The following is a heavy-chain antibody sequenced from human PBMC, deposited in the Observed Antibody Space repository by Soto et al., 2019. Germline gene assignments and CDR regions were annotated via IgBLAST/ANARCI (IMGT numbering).Heavy chain of an antibody. Sequence: SGGSRRLSWAGSGFTLSSYAMHWVRQAPGEGLEWVAVISYDGSNKYYADSVKGRFTISRDNSKNTLYLQMNSLRAEETAVYDCARDFGYFFFNNSSVYEFPFQGPHVCG. D-gene: IGHD3-16*02. CDR2: ISYDGSNK. V-gene: IGHV3-30-3*01. CDR3: ARDFGYFFFNNSSVYEFPFQGPHV. CDR1: GFTLSSYA. J-gene: IGHJ3*01.